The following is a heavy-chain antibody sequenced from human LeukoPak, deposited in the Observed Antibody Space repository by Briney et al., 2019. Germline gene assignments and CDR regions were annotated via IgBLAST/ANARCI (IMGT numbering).Heavy chain of an antibody. V-gene: IGHV4-4*07. J-gene: IGHJ4*02. CDR2: IYTSGST. CDR1: GGSISSYY. CDR3: ARGPIQSGYDFWSGYYQN. D-gene: IGHD3-3*01. Sequence: PSETLSLTCTVSGGSISSYYWSWIRQPAGKGLEWIGRIYTSGSTNYNPFLKSRVTMSVDTSKNQFSLKLSSVTAADTAVYYCARGPIQSGYDFWSGYYQNWGQGTLVTVSS.